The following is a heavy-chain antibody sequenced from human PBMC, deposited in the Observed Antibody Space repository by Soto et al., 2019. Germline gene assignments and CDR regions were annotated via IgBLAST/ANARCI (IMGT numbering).Heavy chain of an antibody. Sequence: SGPTLVNPTQTLTLTCTFSGFSLSTSGMRVSWIRQPPGKALEWLARIDWDDDKFYSTSLKTRLTISKDTSKNQVVLTMTNMDPVDTATYYCARSWGSYLDAFDIWGQGTMVTV. J-gene: IGHJ3*02. CDR3: ARSWGSYLDAFDI. V-gene: IGHV2-70*04. D-gene: IGHD1-26*01. CDR1: GFSLSTSGMR. CDR2: IDWDDDK.